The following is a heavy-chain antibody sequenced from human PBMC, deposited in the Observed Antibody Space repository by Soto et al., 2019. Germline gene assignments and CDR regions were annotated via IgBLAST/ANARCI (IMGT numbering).Heavy chain of an antibody. D-gene: IGHD3-16*02. CDR2: MSYDGNNQ. CDR1: GLTFSSYA. V-gene: IGHV3-30*18. J-gene: IGHJ4*02. CDR3: AKALGELSPESFDY. Sequence: QVQLVESGGGVVQPGWSLRLSCAASGLTFSSYAMHWVRQAPGKGLEWVAVMSYDGNNQYFADSVKGRFTISRDNFKNTLYLQMNSLRPEDTAVYYCAKALGELSPESFDYWGQGILVTVSS.